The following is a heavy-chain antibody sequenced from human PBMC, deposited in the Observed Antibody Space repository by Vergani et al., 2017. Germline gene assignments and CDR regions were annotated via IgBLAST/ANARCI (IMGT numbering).Heavy chain of an antibody. Sequence: QVTLKESGPVLVKPTETLTLTCTVSGFSLSNARMGVSWIRQPPGKALEWLAHIFSNDEKSYSTSLKSRLTISKDTSKSQVVLTMTNMDPVDTATYYCARMCEGEMATMIHYYYYMDVWGKGTTVTVSS. CDR2: IFSNDEK. CDR1: GFSLSNARMG. D-gene: IGHD5-24*01. CDR3: ARMCEGEMATMIHYYYYMDV. V-gene: IGHV2-26*01. J-gene: IGHJ6*03.